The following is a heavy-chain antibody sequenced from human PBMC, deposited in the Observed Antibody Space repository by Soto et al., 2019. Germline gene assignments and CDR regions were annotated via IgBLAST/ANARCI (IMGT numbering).Heavy chain of an antibody. CDR3: AKVRSPYYYYAMDV. Sequence: EVQLLESGGGLVQPGGSLRLSCAASGFTFSSFAMTWVRQAPGKGLEWVSLISGSGGSTYSADSVKGRFTISRDNSKNTLFLQMCSLRAEDTAIYYCAKVRSPYYYYAMDVWGQGTTVTVSS. D-gene: IGHD3-10*01. V-gene: IGHV3-23*01. CDR2: ISGSGGST. J-gene: IGHJ6*02. CDR1: GFTFSSFA.